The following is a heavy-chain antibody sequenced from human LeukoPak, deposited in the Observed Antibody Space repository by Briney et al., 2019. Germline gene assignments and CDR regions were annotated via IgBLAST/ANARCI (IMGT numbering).Heavy chain of an antibody. V-gene: IGHV4-39*01. CDR1: GGSISSSSYY. D-gene: IGHD3-10*01. Sequence: SETLSLTCTVSGGSISSSSYYWGWIRQPPGKGLEWIGSIYYSGSTYYNPSLKSRVTISVDTSKNQFSLKLSSVTAADTAVYYCASTQMKLLWFGELGFDPWGQGTLVTVSS. CDR2: IYYSGST. J-gene: IGHJ5*02. CDR3: ASTQMKLLWFGELGFDP.